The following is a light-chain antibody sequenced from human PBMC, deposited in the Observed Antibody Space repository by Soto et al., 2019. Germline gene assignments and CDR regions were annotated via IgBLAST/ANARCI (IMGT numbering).Light chain of an antibody. CDR2: GAS. Sequence: EIVMTQSPATLSVSPGERATLSCRASQSVSSNLAWYQQKPGQAPRLLIYGASTRATGIPAMFSGSGSGTEFTLTISSLQSEDFAVYYCQQYNNWPPGTFGQGTKVDIK. V-gene: IGKV3-15*01. J-gene: IGKJ1*01. CDR1: QSVSSN. CDR3: QQYNNWPPGT.